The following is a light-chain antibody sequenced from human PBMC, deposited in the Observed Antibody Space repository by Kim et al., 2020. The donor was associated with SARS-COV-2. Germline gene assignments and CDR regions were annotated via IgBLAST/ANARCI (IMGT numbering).Light chain of an antibody. CDR2: VNRDGSH. J-gene: IGLJ3*02. CDR3: QTWDTGIRV. CDR1: SGHSSYA. V-gene: IGLV4-69*01. Sequence: QPVLTQSPSASASLGASVQLTCILSSGHSSYAIAWHQQQPGKGPRFLMKVNRDGSHIKGDGIPDRFSGSTSGAERYLTISRLQPEDEADYYCQTWDTGIRVFGGGTQLTVL.